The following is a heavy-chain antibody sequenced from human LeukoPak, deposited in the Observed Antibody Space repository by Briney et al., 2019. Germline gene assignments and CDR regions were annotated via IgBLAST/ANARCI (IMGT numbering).Heavy chain of an antibody. CDR3: ARILTTGTTVSY. V-gene: IGHV3-48*01. J-gene: IGHJ4*02. CDR2: ITSSSGTI. CDR1: GFTFSSYS. D-gene: IGHD1-1*01. Sequence: GGSLRLSCAASGFTFSSYSMNWVRQAPGKGLEWVSYITSSSGTIYYADSVKGRFTISRDNAKNSLYLQMNSLRAEDTAVYYCARILTTGTTVSYWGQGTLVTVSS.